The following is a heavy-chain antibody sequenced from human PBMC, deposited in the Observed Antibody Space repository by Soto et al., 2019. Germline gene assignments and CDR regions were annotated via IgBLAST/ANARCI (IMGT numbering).Heavy chain of an antibody. CDR3: ARRAPEGFDP. CDR1: GGSISSSSYF. J-gene: IGHJ5*02. CDR2: IDFRGTT. Sequence: SETLSLTCSVSGGSISSSSYFWALIRRPPGKGLEWIGSIDFRGTTYTNPSLESRVTISVDTSKNHFSLKLDSVTAADTAMYYGARRAPEGFDPWGQGTLVTVSS. V-gene: IGHV4-39*02.